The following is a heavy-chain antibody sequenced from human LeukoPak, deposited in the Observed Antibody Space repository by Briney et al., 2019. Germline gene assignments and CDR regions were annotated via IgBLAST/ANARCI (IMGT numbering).Heavy chain of an antibody. CDR2: IYHRESDT. Sequence: PGESLKISCKCSGYTFTNYWIRLVLQMPGKGLEWVGIIYHRESDTRYSPCFQGKVNISDAKSPSTDHLQWRRLKASDNALYYCARLSSGWQSHFDHWGQGPLVTVSS. V-gene: IGHV5-51*01. J-gene: IGHJ4*02. D-gene: IGHD6-19*01. CDR3: ARLSSGWQSHFDH. CDR1: GYTFTNYW.